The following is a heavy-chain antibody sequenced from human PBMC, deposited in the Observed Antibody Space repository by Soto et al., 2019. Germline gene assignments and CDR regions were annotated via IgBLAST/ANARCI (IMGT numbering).Heavy chain of an antibody. J-gene: IGHJ4*02. CDR1: GGTFSSYA. Sequence: ASVKVSCKASGGTFSSYAISWVRQAPGQGLEWMGGIIPIFGTANHAQKFQGRVTITADESTSTAYMELSSLRSEDTAVYYCARGTDDYFDYWGQGTLVTVSS. CDR3: ARGTDDYFDY. V-gene: IGHV1-69*13. D-gene: IGHD2-2*01. CDR2: IIPIFGTA.